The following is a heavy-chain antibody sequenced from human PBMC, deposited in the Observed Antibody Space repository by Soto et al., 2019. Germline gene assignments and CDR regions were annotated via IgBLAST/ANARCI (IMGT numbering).Heavy chain of an antibody. CDR2: IIPLFATT. V-gene: IGHV1-69*06. J-gene: IGHJ4*02. CDR3: AGDGELYDSSGYSPPGFDY. CDR1: GGTLSSFA. D-gene: IGHD3-22*01. Sequence: QVQLVQSGAEVKKPGSSVKVSCKASGGTLSSFAISWVRQAPGQGLEWMGGIIPLFATTTYAQKFQGRVTVTADRTTRTAYMELSSLRSEDTAIYYCAGDGELYDSSGYSPPGFDYWGQGTLVTVSS.